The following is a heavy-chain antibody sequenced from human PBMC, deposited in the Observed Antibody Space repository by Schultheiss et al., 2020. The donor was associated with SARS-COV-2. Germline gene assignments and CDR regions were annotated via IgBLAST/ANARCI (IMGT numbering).Heavy chain of an antibody. CDR3: ARDIWGSGTFDY. D-gene: IGHD3-10*01. CDR1: GGSISSYY. CDR2: IYYSGST. V-gene: IGHV4-39*07. Sequence: SETLSLTCTVSGGSISSYYWGWIRQPPGKGLEWIGSIYYSGSTYYNPSLKSLVTISVDTSKNQFSLKLSSVTAADTAVYYCARDIWGSGTFDYWGQGTLVTVSS. J-gene: IGHJ4*02.